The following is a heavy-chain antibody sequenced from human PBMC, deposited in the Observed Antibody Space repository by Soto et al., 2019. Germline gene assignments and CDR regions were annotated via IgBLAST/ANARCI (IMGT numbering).Heavy chain of an antibody. CDR2: INAGNGNT. Sequence: QVQIVQSGAEVKKPGASVKVSCKASGYTFTSYAMHWVRQAPGQRLEWMGWINAGNGNTKYSQKFQGRVTITRDTSASTAYMELSSLRSEDTAVYYCATGRSIAAGTNYYGMDVWGQGTTVTVSS. CDR1: GYTFTSYA. J-gene: IGHJ6*02. CDR3: ATGRSIAAGTNYYGMDV. V-gene: IGHV1-3*01. D-gene: IGHD6-6*01.